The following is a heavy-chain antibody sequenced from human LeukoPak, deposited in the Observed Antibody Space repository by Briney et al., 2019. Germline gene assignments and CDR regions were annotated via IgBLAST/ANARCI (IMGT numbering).Heavy chain of an antibody. V-gene: IGHV3-20*04. CDR3: ARGSIAAAVSAFDI. Sequence: GGSLRLSCAASGFTFSTFAMIWVRQPPGKGLEWVSGINWNGGSTGYADSVKGRFTISRDNAKNSLYLQMNSLRAEDTALYYCARGSIAAAVSAFDIWGQGTVVTVSS. CDR2: INWNGGST. D-gene: IGHD6-13*01. CDR1: GFTFSTFA. J-gene: IGHJ3*02.